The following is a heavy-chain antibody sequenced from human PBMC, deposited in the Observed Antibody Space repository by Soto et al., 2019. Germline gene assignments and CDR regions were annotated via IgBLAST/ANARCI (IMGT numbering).Heavy chain of an antibody. D-gene: IGHD4-17*01. CDR3: ARYGDYVSGWFDP. CDR1: GGSISSYY. J-gene: IGHJ5*02. V-gene: IGHV4-59*01. CDR2: IYYSGST. Sequence: SETLSLTCTVSGGSISSYYWSWIRQPPGKGLEWIGYIYYSGSTNYNPSLKSRVTISVDTSKNQFSLKLSSVTAADTAVYYCARYGDYVSGWFDPWGQGTLVTVSS.